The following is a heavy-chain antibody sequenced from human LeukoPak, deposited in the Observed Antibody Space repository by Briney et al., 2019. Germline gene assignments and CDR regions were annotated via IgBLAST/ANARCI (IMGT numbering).Heavy chain of an antibody. V-gene: IGHV3-66*01. CDR1: GFTVSSNY. D-gene: IGHD3-3*01. Sequence: PGGSLRLSCAASGFTVSSNYMSWVRQAPGKGLEWVSVIYSGGSTYYADSVKGRFTISRDNSKNTLYLQMNSLRAEDTAVYYCANTYYDFWSGQYYFDYWGQGTLVTVSS. CDR3: ANTYYDFWSGQYYFDY. J-gene: IGHJ4*02. CDR2: IYSGGST.